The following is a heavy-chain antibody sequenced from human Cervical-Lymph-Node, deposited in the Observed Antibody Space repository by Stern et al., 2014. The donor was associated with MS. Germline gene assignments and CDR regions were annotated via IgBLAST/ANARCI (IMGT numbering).Heavy chain of an antibody. CDR3: ASANCSSTSCPNWFDP. V-gene: IGHV4-30-4*01. D-gene: IGHD2-2*01. Sequence: QVQLQESGPGLVKPSQTLSLTCTVSGGSISSGDYYWSWIRQPPGKGLVWSGYIYYSGRTYYNPSLKSRVTISVDTSKNQFSLKLSSVTAADTAVYYCASANCSSTSCPNWFDPWGQGTLVTVSS. J-gene: IGHJ5*02. CDR1: GGSISSGDYY. CDR2: IYYSGRT.